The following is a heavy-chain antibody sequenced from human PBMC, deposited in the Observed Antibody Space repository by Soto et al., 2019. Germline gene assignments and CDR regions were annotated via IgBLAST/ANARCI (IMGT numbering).Heavy chain of an antibody. V-gene: IGHV1-69*08. CDR2: TIPLLNVA. J-gene: IGHJ4*02. Sequence: QVQLVQSGAEVKKPGSSVKVSCKASGGTFSTSTFTWVRQAPGQGLEWMGRTIPLLNVADYAQDVQGRVTITADKSTSTAYMELTSLTSKDTAVYYCARDSPIGSTYSGYDAIDSWGQGTLVTVSS. CDR3: ARDSPIGSTYSGYDAIDS. CDR1: GGTFSTST. D-gene: IGHD5-12*01.